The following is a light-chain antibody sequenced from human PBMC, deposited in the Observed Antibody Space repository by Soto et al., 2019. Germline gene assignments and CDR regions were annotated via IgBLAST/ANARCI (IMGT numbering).Light chain of an antibody. V-gene: IGKV3-15*01. J-gene: IGKJ1*01. CDR1: QSVGSN. CDR2: GAS. CDR3: QQYNNWPPDRT. Sequence: EIVMTQSTATLSVSPGERATLSCRASQSVGSNLAWYQQQPGQAPRLLIYGASIRDTGIPARFSGSGSGTEFTLTISSLQSEDFAIYFCQQYNNWPPDRTFGQGTKVEIK.